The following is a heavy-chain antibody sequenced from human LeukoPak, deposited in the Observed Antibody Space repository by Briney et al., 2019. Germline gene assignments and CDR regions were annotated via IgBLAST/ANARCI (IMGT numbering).Heavy chain of an antibody. CDR2: INPSGGST. D-gene: IGHD4-11*01. CDR3: ARGSVQRASSKQTVGWFDP. V-gene: IGHV1-46*01. CDR1: GYTFTSYY. Sequence: ASVTVSFKASGYTFTSYYMHWVRQAPGQGLEWMGIINPSGGSTSYAHKFQGRVTMTRDTSTSTVYMELSSLRSEDTAVYYCARGSVQRASSKQTVGWFDPWGQGTLVTVSS. J-gene: IGHJ5*02.